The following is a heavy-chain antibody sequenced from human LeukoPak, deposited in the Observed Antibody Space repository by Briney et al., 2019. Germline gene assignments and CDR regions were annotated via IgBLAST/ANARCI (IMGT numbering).Heavy chain of an antibody. Sequence: SETLSLTCTVSGYSISSGYYWGWIRQPPGKGLEWIGSIYHSGSTYYNPSLKSRVTISVDRSKNQFSLKLSSVTAADTAVYYCARVCTSCFDYWGQGTLVTVSS. V-gene: IGHV4-38-2*02. J-gene: IGHJ4*02. CDR2: IYHSGST. D-gene: IGHD2-2*01. CDR1: GYSISSGYY. CDR3: ARVCTSCFDY.